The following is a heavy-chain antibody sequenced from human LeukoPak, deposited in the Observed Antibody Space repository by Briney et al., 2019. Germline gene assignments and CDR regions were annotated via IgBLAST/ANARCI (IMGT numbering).Heavy chain of an antibody. CDR1: GGSISSYY. D-gene: IGHD3-3*01. J-gene: IGHJ2*01. CDR3: ARHQGVVDL. V-gene: IGHV4-59*08. Sequence: SETLSLTCTVSGGSISSYYWSWIRQPPGKGLEWIGYIYYSGSTNYNPSLKSRVTISVDTSKNQFFLKLSSVTVADTAVYYCARHQGVVDLWGRGSLVTVSS. CDR2: IYYSGST.